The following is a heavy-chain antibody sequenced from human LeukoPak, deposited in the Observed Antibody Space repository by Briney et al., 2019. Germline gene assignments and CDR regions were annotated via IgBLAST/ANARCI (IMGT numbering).Heavy chain of an antibody. CDR2: IRYDGTNK. D-gene: IGHD2-15*01. CDR1: GFTFSTYG. Sequence: PGGSLRLSCAASGFTFSTYGMHWVRQAPGKGLEWVTFIRYDGTNKYYADSVKGRFTISRDNSKNTLYLQMNSLRVEDTAVYYCAKERGWSAGSCARNPDYRGQGTLVNGSS. J-gene: IGHJ4*02. V-gene: IGHV3-30*02. CDR3: AKERGWSAGSCARNPDY.